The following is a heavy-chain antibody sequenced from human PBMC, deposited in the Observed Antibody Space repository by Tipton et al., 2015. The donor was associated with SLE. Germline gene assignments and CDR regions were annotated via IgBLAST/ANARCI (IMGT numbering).Heavy chain of an antibody. CDR2: IYTSGST. V-gene: IGHV4-61*02. CDR1: GGSISSSSYY. D-gene: IGHD3-3*01. J-gene: IGHJ4*02. CDR3: ARVDGGRVDY. Sequence: TLSLTCTVSGGSISSSSYYWGWIRQPAGKGLEWIGRIYTSGSTNYNPSLKSRVTISVDTSKNQFSLKLSSVTAADTAVYYCARVDGGRVDYWGQGTLVTVSS.